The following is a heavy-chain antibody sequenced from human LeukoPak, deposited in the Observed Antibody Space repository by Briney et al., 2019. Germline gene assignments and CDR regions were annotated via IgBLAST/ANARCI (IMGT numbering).Heavy chain of an antibody. V-gene: IGHV3-48*03. Sequence: GGSLRLSCAASGFTFSSYEMNWVRQAPGKGLEWVSYISSSGSTIYYADSVKGRFTISRDNAKNSLYLQMNSLRAEDTALYYCAKGVRYYGSGSTLGYMDVWGKGTTVTISS. CDR1: GFTFSSYE. CDR3: AKGVRYYGSGSTLGYMDV. J-gene: IGHJ6*03. CDR2: ISSSGSTI. D-gene: IGHD3-10*01.